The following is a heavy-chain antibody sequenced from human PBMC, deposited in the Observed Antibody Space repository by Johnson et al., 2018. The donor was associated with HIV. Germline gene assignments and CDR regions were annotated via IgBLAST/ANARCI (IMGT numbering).Heavy chain of an antibody. V-gene: IGHV3-30-3*01. D-gene: IGHD6-6*01. CDR3: ARDFSSSSNAFDI. Sequence: QVQLVESGGGVVQPGRSLRLSCAASGFTFSSYAMHWVRQAPGKGLEWVAVISYDGSNKYYADSVKGRFTISRDNSKNTLDLQMNSLRAEDTAVYYCARDFSSSSNAFDIWGQGTMVTVSS. CDR1: GFTFSSYA. J-gene: IGHJ3*02. CDR2: ISYDGSNK.